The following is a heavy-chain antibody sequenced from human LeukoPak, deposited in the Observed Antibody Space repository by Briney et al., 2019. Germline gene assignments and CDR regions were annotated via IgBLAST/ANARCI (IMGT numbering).Heavy chain of an antibody. V-gene: IGHV3-53*01. CDR1: GFTVSSNY. J-gene: IGHJ2*01. CDR3: ARSVATTDWYFGL. D-gene: IGHD5-24*01. CDR2: IYSGGST. Sequence: TGGSLRLSCAASGFTVSSNYMSWVRQAPGKGLEWVSVIYSGGSTYYADSVKGRFTISRDNSKNTLYLQMNSLRAEDTAVYYCARSVATTDWYFGLWGRGTLVTVSS.